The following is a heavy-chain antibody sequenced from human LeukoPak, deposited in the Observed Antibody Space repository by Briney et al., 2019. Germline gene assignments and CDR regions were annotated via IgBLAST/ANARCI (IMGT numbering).Heavy chain of an antibody. CDR3: AKSFYSSGWYPIDY. J-gene: IGHJ4*02. Sequence: GGSLRLSCAASGFTFSSYSMSWVRQAPGKGLEWVSAISGSGGSTYYADSVKGRFTISRDNSKNTLYLQMNSLRAEDTAVYYCAKSFYSSGWYPIDYWGQGTLVTVSS. CDR1: GFTFSSYS. D-gene: IGHD6-19*01. CDR2: ISGSGGST. V-gene: IGHV3-23*01.